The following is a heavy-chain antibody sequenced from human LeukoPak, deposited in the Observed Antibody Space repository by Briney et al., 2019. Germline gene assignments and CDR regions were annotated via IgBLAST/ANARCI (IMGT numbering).Heavy chain of an antibody. J-gene: IGHJ5*02. CDR1: GGSISSYY. CDR3: ARHRPSWFDP. Sequence: SETLSLTCTVSGGSISSYYWSWIRQPPGKGLEWIGYIYYSGSTNYNPSLKSRVTISVDTSKNQFSLKLSSVTAADTAVYYRARHRPSWFDPWGQGTLVTVSS. CDR2: IYYSGST. V-gene: IGHV4-59*08.